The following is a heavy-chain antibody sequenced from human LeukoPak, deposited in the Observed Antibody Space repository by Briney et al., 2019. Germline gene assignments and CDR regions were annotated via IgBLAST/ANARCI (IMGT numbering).Heavy chain of an antibody. V-gene: IGHV4-39*01. CDR1: GGSISSSSYY. CDR2: IYYSGST. D-gene: IGHD7-27*01. CDR3: AVGLGTFDY. J-gene: IGHJ4*02. Sequence: SETLSLTCTVSGGSISSSSYYWDWIRQPQGKGLEWIGSIYYSGSTYYNPSLKSRVTISVDTSKNQFSLKLSSVTAADTAVYYCAVGLGTFDYWGQGTLFTVSS.